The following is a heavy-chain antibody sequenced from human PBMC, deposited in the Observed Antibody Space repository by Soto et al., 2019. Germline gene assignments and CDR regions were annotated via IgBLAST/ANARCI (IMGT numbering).Heavy chain of an antibody. Sequence: EVQLLESGGGLVQPGGSLRLSCAASGFSFSTYSMAWVRQAPGKGPEWVSGLSHGGAYTFYADSVKGRFTSSVAISQNTGYLQMNSLTTEDTAVFYCAKWSGYGDDWGQGTMVTVSS. V-gene: IGHV3-23*01. CDR2: LSHGGAYT. CDR3: AKWSGYGDD. CDR1: GFSFSTYS. J-gene: IGHJ4*02. D-gene: IGHD5-12*01.